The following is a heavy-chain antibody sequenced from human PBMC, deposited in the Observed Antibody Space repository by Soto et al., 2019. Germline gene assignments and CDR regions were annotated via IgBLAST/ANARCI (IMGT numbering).Heavy chain of an antibody. CDR2: ISSSSSTI. J-gene: IGHJ4*02. V-gene: IGHV3-48*02. CDR1: GFTFSSYS. CDR3: ARDLLWGPNPYFDY. Sequence: GGSLRLSCAASGFTFSSYSMNWVRQAPGKGLEWVSYISSSSSTIYYADSVKGRFTISRDNAKNSLYLQMNSLRDEDTAVYYCARDLLWGPNPYFDYWGQGTLVTVSS. D-gene: IGHD2-2*01.